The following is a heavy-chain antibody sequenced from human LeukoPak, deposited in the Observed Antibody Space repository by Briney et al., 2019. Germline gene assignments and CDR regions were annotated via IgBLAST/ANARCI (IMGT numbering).Heavy chain of an antibody. J-gene: IGHJ4*02. D-gene: IGHD3-22*01. CDR1: GFTFSTYA. CDR2: ISGNGGST. Sequence: GGSLSLSCAASGFTFSTYAMSWVRQAPGKGPEWVSSISGNGGSTYYADSVKGRFTISRDNSKNTLYLQMNNLRREDTAVYYCAKDLWRGGFDTSGLDYWGQGTLVTVSS. CDR3: AKDLWRGGFDTSGLDY. V-gene: IGHV3-23*01.